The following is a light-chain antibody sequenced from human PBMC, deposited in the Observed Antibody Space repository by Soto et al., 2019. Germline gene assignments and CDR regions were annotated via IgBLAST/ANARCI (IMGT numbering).Light chain of an antibody. J-gene: IGKJ5*01. CDR2: GAS. Sequence: IVGTQSPATLSVSPGEGATLSCRASHSVSSNLAWYQQKPGQAPRLLIYGASSRATGIPDRFSGSGSGTDFTLTISRLEPEDFAVYYCQQYGNSPPETFGQGTLLEI. CDR3: QQYGNSPPET. V-gene: IGKV3-20*01. CDR1: HSVSSN.